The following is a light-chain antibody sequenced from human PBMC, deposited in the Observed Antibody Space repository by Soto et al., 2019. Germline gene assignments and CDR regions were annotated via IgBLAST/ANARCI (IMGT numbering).Light chain of an antibody. CDR1: QNIRGNE. J-gene: IGKJ1*01. CDR2: GGS. V-gene: IGKV3-20*01. CDR3: QDYGTSHPWT. Sequence: EVVLTQSPGALSLSPGEGVTLSCRASQNIRGNELAWYRQKRGQAPRLLMYGGSTRADGIPDRFSGRGTGTNFTLTISRLEPEDSAVYYCQDYGTSHPWTFGQG.